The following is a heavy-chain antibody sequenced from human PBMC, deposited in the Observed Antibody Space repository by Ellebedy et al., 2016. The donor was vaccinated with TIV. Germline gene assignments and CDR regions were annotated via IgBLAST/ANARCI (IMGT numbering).Heavy chain of an antibody. CDR3: ARDRGGVGATNGFDY. CDR1: GYTFTSYY. V-gene: IGHV1-46*04. Sequence: AASVKVSCKASGYTFTSYYMHWVRQAPGQGLEWMGLINPSGGSTSYAQKLQGRVTMTRDTSTSTVYMELSSLRSEDPAVYYCARDRGGVGATNGFDYWGQGTLVTVSS. CDR2: INPSGGST. J-gene: IGHJ4*02. D-gene: IGHD1-26*01.